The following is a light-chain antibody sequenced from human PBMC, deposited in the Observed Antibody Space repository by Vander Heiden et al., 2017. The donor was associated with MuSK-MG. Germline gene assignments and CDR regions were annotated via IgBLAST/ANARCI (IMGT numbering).Light chain of an antibody. V-gene: IGKV1D-16*01. J-gene: IGKJ4*01. CDR2: DAS. Sequence: IQMTQSPSSLSASVGDRVTITCRASQGITRRLAWYQQKPGEAPKSLFYDASNLQSGVPSRFSGSGSGTDFTLTISSLQPEDFATYYCQQYTDYPLSFGGGTKVEIK. CDR3: QQYTDYPLS. CDR1: QGITRR.